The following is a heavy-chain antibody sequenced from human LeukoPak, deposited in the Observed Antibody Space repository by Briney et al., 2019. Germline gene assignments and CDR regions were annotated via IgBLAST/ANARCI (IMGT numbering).Heavy chain of an antibody. CDR2: INPSGCST. J-gene: IGHJ4*02. Sequence: GASVKVSCKASGYTFTSHYMHWVRQAPGQGLEWMGIINPSGCSTIYAQKFQGRVTMTRDTSTRTVYMELSSLRSEDTAVFYCARAYYFDYWGQGTPVTVSS. V-gene: IGHV1-46*01. CDR1: GYTFTSHY. CDR3: ARAYYFDY.